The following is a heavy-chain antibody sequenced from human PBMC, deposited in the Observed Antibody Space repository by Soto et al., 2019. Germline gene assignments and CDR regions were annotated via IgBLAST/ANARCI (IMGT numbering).Heavy chain of an antibody. V-gene: IGHV3-33*01. CDR1: GFTFSSLG. CDR2: IWYDGSNK. J-gene: IGHJ6*02. Sequence: GRSLRLSCAASGFTFSSLGMHWVRQAPGKGLEWVAVIWYDGSNKYYADSVKGRFTISRDNSKNTLYLQMNSLRAEDTAVYYRASTMGIPTPSYYYYYGMDVWGQGTTVTVSS. D-gene: IGHD3-10*01. CDR3: ASTMGIPTPSYYYYYGMDV.